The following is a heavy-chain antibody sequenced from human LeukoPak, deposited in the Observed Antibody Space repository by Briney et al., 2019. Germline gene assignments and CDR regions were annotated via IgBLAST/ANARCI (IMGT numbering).Heavy chain of an antibody. J-gene: IGHJ3*02. Sequence: GGSLRLSCAASGFTFSSYEMNWVRQAPGKGLEWVSYISSSGSTIYYADSVKGRFTISRDNAKNSLYLQMNSLRAEDTAVYYCARGMRGYSGYDSDAFDIWGQGTMVTVSS. V-gene: IGHV3-48*03. CDR2: ISSSGSTI. CDR3: ARGMRGYSGYDSDAFDI. D-gene: IGHD5-12*01. CDR1: GFTFSSYE.